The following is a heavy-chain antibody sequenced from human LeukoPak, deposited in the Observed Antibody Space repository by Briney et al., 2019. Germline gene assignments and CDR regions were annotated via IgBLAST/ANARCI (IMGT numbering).Heavy chain of an antibody. V-gene: IGHV3-23*01. CDR2: SSRSGEST. Sequence: GGSLRLSCAASGFTFSGVAMSWIRQAPGKGLEWVSSSSRSGESTFYADSERGRFTISRDNSKNTVSLQMESLRAEDTAVYRCARGGYTTSYFWVYWGQGTLVTVSS. CDR1: GFTFSGVA. D-gene: IGHD3-16*01. CDR3: ARGGYTTSYFWVY. J-gene: IGHJ4*02.